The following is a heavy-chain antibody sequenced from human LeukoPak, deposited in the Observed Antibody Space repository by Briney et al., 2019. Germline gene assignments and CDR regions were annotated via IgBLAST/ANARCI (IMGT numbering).Heavy chain of an antibody. J-gene: IGHJ4*02. V-gene: IGHV3-23*01. Sequence: GGSLRLSCAASGFTFSSYAMSWVRQAPGKGLEWVSAITGRGGSTYYADSVKGRFTISRDNSKNTLYLRMNSLRADDTAVYYCAKGTTKGDSGSSSFDYWGQGTLVTVSS. CDR1: GFTFSSYA. CDR3: AKGTTKGDSGSSSFDY. CDR2: ITGRGGST. D-gene: IGHD3-10*01.